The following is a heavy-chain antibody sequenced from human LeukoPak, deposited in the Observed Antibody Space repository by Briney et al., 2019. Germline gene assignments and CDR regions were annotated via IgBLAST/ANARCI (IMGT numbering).Heavy chain of an antibody. J-gene: IGHJ4*02. CDR3: ASYYGDYGYYFDY. CDR2: ISSSSSYI. CDR1: GFTFSSYS. D-gene: IGHD4-17*01. Sequence: GGSLRLSCAASGFTFSSYSMNWVRQAPGKGLEWVSSISSSSSYIYYADSVKGRFTISRDNAKNSLYLQMNSLRAEDTAVYYWASYYGDYGYYFDYWGQGTLVTVSS. V-gene: IGHV3-21*01.